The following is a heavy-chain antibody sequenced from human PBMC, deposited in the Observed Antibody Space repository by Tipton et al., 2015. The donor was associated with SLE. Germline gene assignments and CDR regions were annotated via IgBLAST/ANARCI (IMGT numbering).Heavy chain of an antibody. Sequence: GSLRLSCSASGFTFSSYAMHWVRQAPGKGLEYVSAISSNGGSTYYADSVKGRFTISRDNSKNTLYLQMNSLRAEDTAVYYCAKAATMIVVVDPFDYWGQGTLVTVSS. V-gene: IGHV3-64*04. CDR2: ISSNGGST. D-gene: IGHD3-22*01. J-gene: IGHJ4*02. CDR1: GFTFSSYA. CDR3: AKAATMIVVVDPFDY.